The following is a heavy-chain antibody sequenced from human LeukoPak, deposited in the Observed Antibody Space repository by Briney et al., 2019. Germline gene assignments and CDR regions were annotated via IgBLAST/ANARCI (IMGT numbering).Heavy chain of an antibody. Sequence: GGSLRLSCAASGFTFSSYAMSWVRQAPGKGLEWVSVIYSGGSTYYADSVKGRFTISRDNSKNTLYLQMNSLRAEDTAVYYCARSNPEMDVWGKGTTVTVSS. CDR2: IYSGGST. D-gene: IGHD1-14*01. J-gene: IGHJ6*04. CDR3: ARSNPEMDV. CDR1: GFTFSSYA. V-gene: IGHV3-53*01.